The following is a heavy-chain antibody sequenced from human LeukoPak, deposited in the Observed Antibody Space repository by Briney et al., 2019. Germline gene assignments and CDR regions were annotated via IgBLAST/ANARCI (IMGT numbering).Heavy chain of an antibody. CDR2: IKQDGSEK. CDR3: AWVVTTSLDNWFDP. Sequence: PGGSLRLSCAASGFTFSSCWMSWVRQAPGKGLEWVANIKQDGSEKYYVDSVKGRFTISRDNAKNSLYLQMNSLRAEDTAVYYCAWVVTTSLDNWFDPWGQGTLVAVSS. V-gene: IGHV3-7*04. D-gene: IGHD4-17*01. CDR1: GFTFSSCW. J-gene: IGHJ5*02.